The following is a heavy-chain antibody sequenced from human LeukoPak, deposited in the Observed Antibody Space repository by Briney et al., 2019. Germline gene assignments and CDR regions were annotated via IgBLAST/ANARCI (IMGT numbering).Heavy chain of an antibody. J-gene: IGHJ4*02. CDR2: INPNSGGT. Sequence: ASVKVSCKASGYTFTGYYMHWVRQAPGQGLEGMGRINPNSGGTNYAQKFQGRVTMTRDTSISTAYMELSRLRSDDTAVYYCARVRYYYDSSGYQVYFDYWGQGTLVTVSS. CDR1: GYTFTGYY. D-gene: IGHD3-22*01. CDR3: ARVRYYYDSSGYQVYFDY. V-gene: IGHV1-2*06.